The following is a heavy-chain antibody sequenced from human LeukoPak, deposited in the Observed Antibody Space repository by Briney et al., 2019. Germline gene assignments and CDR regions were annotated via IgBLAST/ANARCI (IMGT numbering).Heavy chain of an antibody. CDR1: GGSISSYY. Sequence: SETLSLTCTVSGGSISSYYWSWLRQPPGKGLEWIGYIYYSGSTNYNPCLKSRVTISVDTSKNQFSLKLSSVTAADTAVYYCARGGSGWYRVYYYYMDVWGKGTTVTVSS. CDR3: ARGGSGWYRVYYYYMDV. D-gene: IGHD6-19*01. J-gene: IGHJ6*03. V-gene: IGHV4-59*01. CDR2: IYYSGST.